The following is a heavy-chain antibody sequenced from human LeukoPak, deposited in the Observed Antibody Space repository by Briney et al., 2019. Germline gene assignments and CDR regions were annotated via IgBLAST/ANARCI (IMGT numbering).Heavy chain of an antibody. D-gene: IGHD3-16*01. CDR2: XXGSGGNT. V-gene: IGHV3-23*01. CDR1: EFTFXXXX. J-gene: IGHJ4*02. CDR3: AKDESLGYSGPQKFDS. Sequence: LSCXASEFTFXXXXMSXXXQXXXXGXXXXSXXXGSGGNTYYADSVKGRFTISRDNPKNTVYLQMDSLRVEDTAIYFCAKDESLGYSGPQKFDSWGQGTLVTVSS.